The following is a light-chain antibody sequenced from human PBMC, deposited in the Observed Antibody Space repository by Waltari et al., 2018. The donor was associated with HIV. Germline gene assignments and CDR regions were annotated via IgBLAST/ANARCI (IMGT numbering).Light chain of an antibody. CDR3: ETWDGNTWV. Sequence: QPVLTQSSSASASLGSSVKLTCTLSSGHRSYIIAWHQQQPGKAPRYLMKLEGSGSYNKGSGVPDRFSGSSSGADRYLTISNVQSEDEADYYCETWDGNTWVFGGGTKVTVL. V-gene: IGLV4-60*03. J-gene: IGLJ3*02. CDR1: SGHRSYI. CDR2: LEGSGSY.